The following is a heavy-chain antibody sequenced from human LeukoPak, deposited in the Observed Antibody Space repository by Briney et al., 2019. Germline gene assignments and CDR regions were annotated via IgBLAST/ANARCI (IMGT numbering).Heavy chain of an antibody. CDR1: GGSISSSSYY. CDR2: IYYSGST. D-gene: IGHD3-3*01. Sequence: SETLSLTCTVSGGSISSSSYYWGWIRQPPGKGLEWIGSIYYSGSTYYNPSLKSRVTISVDTSKNQFSLKLSSVTAADTAVYYCARETSLRFLSMDYYYGMDVWGQGTTVTVSS. CDR3: ARETSLRFLSMDYYYGMDV. J-gene: IGHJ6*02. V-gene: IGHV4-39*02.